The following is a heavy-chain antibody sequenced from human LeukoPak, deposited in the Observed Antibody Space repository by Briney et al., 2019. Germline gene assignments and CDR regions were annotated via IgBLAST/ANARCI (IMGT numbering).Heavy chain of an antibody. V-gene: IGHV3-30*14. Sequence: PGRSLRLSCAASGFTFSSYAMHWVRQAPGKGLEWVAVISYDGSNKYYADSVKGRFTVSRDNSKNTLSLQMNSLRAEDTAVYYCAREPLTGYYFDYWGQGTLVTVSS. CDR2: ISYDGSNK. D-gene: IGHD1-14*01. CDR1: GFTFSSYA. CDR3: AREPLTGYYFDY. J-gene: IGHJ4*02.